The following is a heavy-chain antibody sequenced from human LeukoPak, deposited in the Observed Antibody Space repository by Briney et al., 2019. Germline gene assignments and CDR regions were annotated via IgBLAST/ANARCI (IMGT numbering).Heavy chain of an antibody. J-gene: IGHJ4*02. V-gene: IGHV3-53*01. Sequence: GGSLRLSCAASGFTVSSNYMSWVRQAPGKRLEWVSLIYSGGSTYYADSVKGRFTISRDNSKNTLHLQMNSLRAEDTAVYYCARRAGGYSHPYDYWGQGTLVTVSS. CDR1: GFTVSSNY. CDR3: ARRAGGYSHPYDY. D-gene: IGHD4-23*01. CDR2: IYSGGST.